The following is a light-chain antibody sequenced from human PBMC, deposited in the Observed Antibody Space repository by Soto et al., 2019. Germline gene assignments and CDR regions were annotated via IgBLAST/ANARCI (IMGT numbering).Light chain of an antibody. CDR2: DAS. CDR3: QQRSNWPLLT. J-gene: IGKJ4*01. V-gene: IGKV3-11*01. CDR1: QSVSSD. Sequence: EIVLTQSPATLSLSPGERATLSCRASQSVSSDLAWYQQKPGQAPRLLIYDASNRATGIPARFSGSGSGTDVTLTISSLEPEDFAVYYCQQRSNWPLLTFGGGTKVEIK.